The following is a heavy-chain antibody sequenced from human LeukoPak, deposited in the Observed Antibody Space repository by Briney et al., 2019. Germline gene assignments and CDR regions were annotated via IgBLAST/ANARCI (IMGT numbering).Heavy chain of an antibody. CDR2: MSGSGGRT. J-gene: IGHJ4*02. D-gene: IGHD3-22*01. Sequence: GGSLRLSCAASGFTFSSYAKGWVRQPPGKGLEWVSGMSGSGGRTYYGDSVKGRFTIARDTSKNTLYLQMNSLRAEDTAVYYCAKWGYNYYDSSGFFDFWGQGTLVTVSS. V-gene: IGHV3-23*01. CDR1: GFTFSSYA. CDR3: AKWGYNYYDSSGFFDF.